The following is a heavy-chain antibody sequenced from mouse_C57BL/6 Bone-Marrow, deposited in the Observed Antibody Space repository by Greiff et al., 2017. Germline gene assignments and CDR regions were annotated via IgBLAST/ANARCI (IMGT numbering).Heavy chain of an antibody. CDR2: IWTGGGT. Sequence: QVQLKESGPGLVAPSQSLSITCTVSGFSLTSYAISWFRQPPGKGLEWLGVIWTGGGTNYNSPLKSRLSISKVNSKSQVCFKMNSLQTDDAARYYGARNGGGYYYGSSPYCARDYWGQGTSVTVAS. CDR1: GFSLTSYA. D-gene: IGHD1-1*01. CDR3: ARNGGGYYYGSSPYCARDY. J-gene: IGHJ4*01. V-gene: IGHV2-9-1*01.